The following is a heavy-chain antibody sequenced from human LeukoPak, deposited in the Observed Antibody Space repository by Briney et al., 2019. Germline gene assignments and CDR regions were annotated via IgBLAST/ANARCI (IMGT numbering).Heavy chain of an antibody. Sequence: GGSLRLSCAASGFTYSSYAMSWVRQAPGKGLEWVSAISGSGGSTYYADSVKGRFTISRDNSKNTLYLQMNSLRAEDTAVYYCAKGYSSSPPRRSYMDVWGKGTTVTVSS. CDR1: GFTYSSYA. CDR2: ISGSGGST. CDR3: AKGYSSSPPRRSYMDV. V-gene: IGHV3-23*01. J-gene: IGHJ6*03. D-gene: IGHD6-6*01.